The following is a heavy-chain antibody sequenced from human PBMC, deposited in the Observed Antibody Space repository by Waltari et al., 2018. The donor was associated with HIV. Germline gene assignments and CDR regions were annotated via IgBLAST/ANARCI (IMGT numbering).Heavy chain of an antibody. CDR1: VYSSSGYW. J-gene: IGHJ4*02. CDR3: ARLGAARGSEALDY. CDR2: VYPDDSRT. V-gene: IGHV5-51*03. D-gene: IGHD6-13*01. Sequence: EVQLVQSGAEVKKPGESLKISCKGSVYSSSGYWIGWVRQLPGKGLEWMGIVYPDDSRTRYSPSFQGQVTMSADKSINTAYLQWSSLKASDTAIYYCARLGAARGSEALDYWGRGTPVTVSS.